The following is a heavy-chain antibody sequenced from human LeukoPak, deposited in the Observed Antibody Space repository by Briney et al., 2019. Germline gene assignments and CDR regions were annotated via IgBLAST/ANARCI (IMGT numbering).Heavy chain of an antibody. CDR3: AKDTRCTSNSCYGPFDF. D-gene: IGHD2-2*01. V-gene: IGHV3-43*02. J-gene: IGHJ4*02. CDR2: IIRDGGGT. Sequence: GESLTLSCTVSGLSFHDFAMQWVRPVPEKGLEWVSLIIRDGGGTDYADSVKDLFTISRDNSKNSLYLQMNSLRTEDTALYFCAKDTRCTSNSCYGPFDFWGQGTLVTVSS. CDR1: GLSFHDFA.